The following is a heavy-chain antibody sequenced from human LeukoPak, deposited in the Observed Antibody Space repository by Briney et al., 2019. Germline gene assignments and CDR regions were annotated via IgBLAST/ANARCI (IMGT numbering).Heavy chain of an antibody. D-gene: IGHD4-23*01. CDR3: ATLWGGYGGNGPPDY. J-gene: IGHJ4*02. CDR2: IYYSGST. CDR1: GGSISSSSYS. Sequence: SETLSLTCTVSGGSISSSSYSWGWIRQPPGKGLEWIGSIYYSGSTYYNPSLKSRVTISVDTSKNQFSLKLSSVTAADTAVYYCATLWGGYGGNGPPDYWGQGTLVTVSS. V-gene: IGHV4-39*01.